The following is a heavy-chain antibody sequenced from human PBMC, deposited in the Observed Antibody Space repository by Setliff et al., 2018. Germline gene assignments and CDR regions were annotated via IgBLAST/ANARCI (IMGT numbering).Heavy chain of an antibody. CDR2: INHSGST. D-gene: IGHD3-10*01. Sequence: LSLTCAVYGGSFSDYYWGWIRQPPGKGLEWIGEINHSGSTNYNPSLKSRVTISVDTSKNQFSLKLSSVTAADTAVYYCARKVGRKWFGELLYYYYYGMDVWGQGTTVTVSS. J-gene: IGHJ6*02. CDR1: GGSFSDYY. CDR3: ARKVGRKWFGELLYYYYYGMDV. V-gene: IGHV4-34*01.